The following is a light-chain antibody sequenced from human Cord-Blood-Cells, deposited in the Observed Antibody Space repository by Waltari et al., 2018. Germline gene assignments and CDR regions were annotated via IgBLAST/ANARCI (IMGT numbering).Light chain of an antibody. J-gene: IGKJ5*01. Sequence: ELVLTQSPGTLSLSPGERAPPSCRASLSVSSCYLAWDQETPGQAPRLLIYGASRRATGIPDRFSGSGSGTDFTITSSRLEPEAGAEYDCRHYGRAPITFGQGTRLEIK. CDR1: LSVSSCY. V-gene: IGKV3-20*01. CDR2: GAS. CDR3: RHYGRAPIT.